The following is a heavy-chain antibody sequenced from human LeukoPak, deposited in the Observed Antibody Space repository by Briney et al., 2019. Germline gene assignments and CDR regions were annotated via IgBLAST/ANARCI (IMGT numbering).Heavy chain of an antibody. CDR1: GFTFSRYW. J-gene: IGHJ6*03. CDR2: IKQDGSEK. Sequence: GGSLRLSCAASGFTFSRYWMSWVRQAPGKGLEWVANIKQDGSEKYYVDPVKGRFTISRDNAKNSLYLQMNSLRAEDTAIYYCARVSITIFGVIRYYMDVWGKGTTVTVSS. V-gene: IGHV3-7*01. D-gene: IGHD3-3*01. CDR3: ARVSITIFGVIRYYMDV.